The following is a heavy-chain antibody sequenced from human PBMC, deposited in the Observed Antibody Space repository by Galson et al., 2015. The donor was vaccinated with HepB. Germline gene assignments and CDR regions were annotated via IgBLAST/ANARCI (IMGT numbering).Heavy chain of an antibody. D-gene: IGHD1-26*01. CDR1: GYTFTGYY. CDR2: INPNSGGT. Sequence: SVKVSCKASGYTFTGYYMHWVRQAPGQGLEWMGWINPNSGGTNYAQKFQGWVTMTRDTSISTAYMELSRLRSDDTAVYYCAREGRRVGATGHLDYYYGMDVWGQGTTVTVSS. CDR3: AREGRRVGATGHLDYYYGMDV. J-gene: IGHJ6*02. V-gene: IGHV1-2*04.